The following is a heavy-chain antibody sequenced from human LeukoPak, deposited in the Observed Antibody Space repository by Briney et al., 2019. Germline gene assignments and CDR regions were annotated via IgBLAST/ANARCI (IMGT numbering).Heavy chain of an antibody. J-gene: IGHJ4*02. D-gene: IGHD3-16*01. Sequence: GGSLRLSCAASGFTFSIYSMNWVRQAPGKGLEWVSSISSSSSFIYYADSMKGRFTISRDDAKNSLYLQMNSLRAEDTAVYYCVRDVVTIDYVFDYWGQGTLVTVSS. CDR2: ISSSSSFI. V-gene: IGHV3-21*01. CDR1: GFTFSIYS. CDR3: VRDVVTIDYVFDY.